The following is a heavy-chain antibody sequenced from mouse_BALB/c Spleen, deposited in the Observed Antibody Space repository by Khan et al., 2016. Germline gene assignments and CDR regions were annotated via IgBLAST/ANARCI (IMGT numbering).Heavy chain of an antibody. D-gene: IGHD1-1*01. J-gene: IGHJ2*01. CDR2: ISYSGST. Sequence: VQLKESGPGLVKPSQSLSLTCTVTGYSITSEYAWNWIRQFPGNKLEWMGYISYSGSTSYNPSLKSRISITRDTSKNQFFLQLNSVTTEDSATYYCARSLLLRRDYFDYWGQGTTLTVSS. CDR3: ARSLLLRRDYFDY. CDR1: GYSITSEYA. V-gene: IGHV3-2*02.